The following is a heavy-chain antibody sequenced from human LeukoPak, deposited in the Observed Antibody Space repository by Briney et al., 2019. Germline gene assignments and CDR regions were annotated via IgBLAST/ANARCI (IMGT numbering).Heavy chain of an antibody. J-gene: IGHJ4*02. CDR3: ARVRYDYVWGSYDY. Sequence: SVKVSCKASGGTFSSYAISWVRQAPGQGLEWMGGIIPIFGTANYAQKFQGRVTITTDESTSTAYMELSSLRSEDTAVYYCARVRYDYVWGSYDYCGQGTLVTVSS. CDR2: IIPIFGTA. D-gene: IGHD3-16*01. V-gene: IGHV1-69*05. CDR1: GGTFSSYA.